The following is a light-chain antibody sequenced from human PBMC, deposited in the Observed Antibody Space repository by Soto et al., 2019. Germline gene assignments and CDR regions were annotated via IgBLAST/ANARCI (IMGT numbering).Light chain of an antibody. CDR1: QGISTF. CDR2: TAS. V-gene: IGKV1-39*01. J-gene: IGKJ4*01. CDR3: HQSYSTPLT. Sequence: DIQMTQYPSSLSASVGDRVTITCRASQGISTFLNWYQQKPGKAPKLLIYTASSLQSGVPSRFSGSGSGTDFTLTISSLQPEDFATYFCHQSYSTPLTFGGGTKVDIK.